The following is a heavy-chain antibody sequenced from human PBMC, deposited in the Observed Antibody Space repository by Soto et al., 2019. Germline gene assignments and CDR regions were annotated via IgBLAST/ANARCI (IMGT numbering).Heavy chain of an antibody. CDR3: ARGGHCSGGSCYDY. CDR1: GYNFASHD. J-gene: IGHJ4*02. D-gene: IGHD2-15*01. Sequence: GASVKVSCKASGYNFASHDINWVRQAPGQGLEWMGWINPNRGNTGYAQKFRGRVTMTRNTSISTFYMELSSLRSEDTAVYYCARGGHCSGGSCYDYWGQGTQVTAPQ. V-gene: IGHV1-8*01. CDR2: INPNRGNT.